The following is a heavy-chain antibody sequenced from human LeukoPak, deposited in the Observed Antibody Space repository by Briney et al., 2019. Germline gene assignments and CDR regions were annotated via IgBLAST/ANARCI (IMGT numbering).Heavy chain of an antibody. J-gene: IGHJ4*02. CDR2: IKSKTDGGTT. V-gene: IGHV3-15*01. D-gene: IGHD5-18*01. CDR3: TILGYTYGRFDY. Sequence: GGSLRLSCAASGFTFSDAWMSWVRQAPGKGLEWVGRIKSKTDGGTTDYAAPVKGRITISRDDSKNTLYLQMNSLKTEDTAVYYCTILGYTYGRFDYWGQGTLVTVSS. CDR1: GFTFSDAW.